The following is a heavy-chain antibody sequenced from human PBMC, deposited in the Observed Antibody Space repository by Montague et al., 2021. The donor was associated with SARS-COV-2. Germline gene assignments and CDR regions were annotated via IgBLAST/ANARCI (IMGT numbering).Heavy chain of an antibody. D-gene: IGHD3-3*01. Sequence: SETLSLTCAVSGGSISSSNWWSWVRQPPGKGLEWIGEIYHSGSTNYNPSLKSRVSMSVDTSSSQFSLYLTSVTAADAAVYYCARDQTVLEWIWYGMDVGGPGTTVTVSS. V-gene: IGHV4-4*02. CDR1: GGSISSSNW. CDR2: IYHSGST. J-gene: IGHJ6*02. CDR3: ARDQTVLEWIWYGMDV.